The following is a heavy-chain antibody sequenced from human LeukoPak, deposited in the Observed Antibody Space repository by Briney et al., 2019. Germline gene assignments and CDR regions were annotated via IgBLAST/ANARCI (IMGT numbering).Heavy chain of an antibody. CDR2: INNDGSGT. D-gene: IGHD2-15*01. CDR3: VRGGEATWS. V-gene: IGHV3-74*01. CDR1: GFTFSSYW. Sequence: GGSLRLSCAASGFTFSSYWMHWVRQAPGKGPVWVSRINNDGSGTTYADSVKGRFTISRDDAKNTLYLQMNSLRAEDTAVYYCVRGGEATWSWGQGTLVTVSS. J-gene: IGHJ5*02.